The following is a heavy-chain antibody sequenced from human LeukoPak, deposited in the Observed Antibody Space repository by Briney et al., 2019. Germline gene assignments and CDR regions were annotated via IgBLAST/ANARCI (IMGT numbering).Heavy chain of an antibody. D-gene: IGHD4-17*01. CDR1: GGTFSSYA. Sequence: ASVKVSCTASGGTFSSYAISWVRQAPGQGLEWMGGIIPIFGTANYAQKFQGRVTITADESTSTAYMELSSLRSDDTAVYYCATPSAVTTYYYGMDVWGQGTTVTVSS. V-gene: IGHV1-69*13. CDR3: ATPSAVTTYYYGMDV. CDR2: IIPIFGTA. J-gene: IGHJ6*02.